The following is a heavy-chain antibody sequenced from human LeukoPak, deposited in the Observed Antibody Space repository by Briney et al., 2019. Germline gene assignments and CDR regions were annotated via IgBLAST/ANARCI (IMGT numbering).Heavy chain of an antibody. J-gene: IGHJ6*03. V-gene: IGHV4-39*01. Sequence: SETLSLACTVSGGSLSSSSYYWGWIRQPPGKGLEWIGSFHYSGSSYYSPSLKSRVTISVDMSKNQFSLKLSPVTAADTAVYYCARHFYYGSGSYSYYYMDVWGKGTTVTVSS. D-gene: IGHD3-10*01. CDR3: ARHFYYGSGSYSYYYMDV. CDR1: GGSLSSSSYY. CDR2: FHYSGSS.